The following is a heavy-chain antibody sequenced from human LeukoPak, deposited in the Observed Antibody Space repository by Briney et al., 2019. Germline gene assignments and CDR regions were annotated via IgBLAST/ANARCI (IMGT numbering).Heavy chain of an antibody. V-gene: IGHV1-2*02. CDR2: INPNSGGT. Sequence: ASVKVSCKASGYTFTGYYMHWVRQAPGQGLEWMGWINPNSGGTNYAQKFQGRVTMTRDTSISTAYMELSRLRSDDTAVYYCARGTGYSSSWYSPHFDYWGQGTLVTVSS. J-gene: IGHJ4*02. CDR3: ARGTGYSSSWYSPHFDY. D-gene: IGHD6-13*01. CDR1: GYTFTGYY.